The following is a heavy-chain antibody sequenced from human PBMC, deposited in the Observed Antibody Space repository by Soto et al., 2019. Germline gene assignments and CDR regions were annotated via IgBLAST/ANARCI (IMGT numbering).Heavy chain of an antibody. CDR3: ARLGYTTINYYYYYGMDV. V-gene: IGHV4-39*01. J-gene: IGHJ6*02. CDR2: IYYSGST. CDR1: GGSISSSSYY. D-gene: IGHD5-18*01. Sequence: PSETLSLTCTVSGGSISSSSYYWGWIRQPPGKGLEWIGSIYYSGSTYYNPSLKSRVTISVDTSKNQSSLKLSSVTAADTAVYYCARLGYTTINYYYYYGMDVWGQGTTVTVSS.